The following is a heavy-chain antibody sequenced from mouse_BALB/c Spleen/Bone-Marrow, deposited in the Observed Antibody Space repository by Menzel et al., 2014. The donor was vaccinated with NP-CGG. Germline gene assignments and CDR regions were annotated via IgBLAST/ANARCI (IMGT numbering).Heavy chain of an antibody. CDR1: SYTFTDYW. CDR2: IDPSDSET. J-gene: IGHJ3*01. V-gene: IGHV1-69*02. CDR3: ARTAY. Sequence: QVQLQQSGAELVKPGAPVKLSCKASSYTFTDYWMNWVEQRPGRGLEWIGRIDPSDSETHYNQKFKDKATLTVDKSSTTAYIQPSNLTSEDSAVYYCARTAYWGQGTLVTVSA.